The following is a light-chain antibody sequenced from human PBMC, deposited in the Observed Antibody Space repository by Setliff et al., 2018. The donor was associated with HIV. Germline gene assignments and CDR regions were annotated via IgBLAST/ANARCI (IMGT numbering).Light chain of an antibody. CDR3: SSYTGSNTYV. Sequence: QSALAHPASVSGSPGQSITISCTGTIGDVGGYDYVSWYQQYPGKAPKFIIFDVRERPSGVSDRFTASKSGNTASLTIYGLQADDEADYYCSSYTGSNTYVVGTGTKV. V-gene: IGLV2-14*03. CDR2: DVR. J-gene: IGLJ1*01. CDR1: IGDVGGYDY.